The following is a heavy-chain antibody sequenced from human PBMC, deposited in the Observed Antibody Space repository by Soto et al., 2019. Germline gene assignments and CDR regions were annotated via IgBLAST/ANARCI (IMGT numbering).Heavy chain of an antibody. D-gene: IGHD4-17*01. CDR3: ARGADDGKKSYFGY. V-gene: IGHV4-30-4*01. Sequence: QVQLQESGPGLVKPSQTLSLTCTVSDGAISSGGHYWSWIRQPPGKGLEWIGYIYYSGSTYYNPSLKSRLTISLDTSKNQFSLKLNSVTAADTAVYYCARGADDGKKSYFGYWGQGTLVTVSS. CDR1: DGAISSGGHY. CDR2: IYYSGST. J-gene: IGHJ4*02.